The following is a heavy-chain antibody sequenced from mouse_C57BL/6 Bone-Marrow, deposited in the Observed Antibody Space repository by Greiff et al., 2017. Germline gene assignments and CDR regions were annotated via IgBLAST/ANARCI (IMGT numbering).Heavy chain of an antibody. V-gene: IGHV5-12*01. Sequence: DVKLQESGGGLVQPGGSLKLSCAASGFTFSDYYMHWVRQTPEKRLEWVAYISNGGGSTYYTDTVKGRVTISRDNAKNTLYLQLSRLKSEDTAMYYCARRGVTTVVATGGYFDVWGTGTTVTVSS. J-gene: IGHJ1*03. CDR3: ARRGVTTVVATGGYFDV. CDR2: ISNGGGST. CDR1: GFTFSDYY. D-gene: IGHD1-1*01.